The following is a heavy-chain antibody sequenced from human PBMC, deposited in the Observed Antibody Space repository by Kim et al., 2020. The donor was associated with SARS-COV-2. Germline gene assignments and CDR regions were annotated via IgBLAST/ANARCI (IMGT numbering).Heavy chain of an antibody. Sequence: GGSLRLSCAASGFTFSSYGMHWVRQAPGKGLEWVAVIWYDGSNKYYADSVKGRFTISRDNSKNTLYLQMNSLRAEDTAVYYCAKSGGGHSSSWYWVPPEYYYYGMDVWGQGTTVTVSS. CDR2: IWYDGSNK. J-gene: IGHJ6*02. V-gene: IGHV3-33*06. D-gene: IGHD6-13*01. CDR3: AKSGGGHSSSWYWVPPEYYYYGMDV. CDR1: GFTFSSYG.